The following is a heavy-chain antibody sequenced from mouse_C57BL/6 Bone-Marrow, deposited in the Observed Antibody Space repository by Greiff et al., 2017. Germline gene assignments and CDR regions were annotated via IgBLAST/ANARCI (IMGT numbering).Heavy chain of an antibody. D-gene: IGHD2-13*01. Sequence: QVQLKQPGAELVKPGASVKLSCKASGYTFTSYWMQWVKQRPGQGLEWIGEIDPSDSYTNYNQKFKGKATLTVDTSSSPAYMQLSSLTSEDSAVYYCARDYYYYAMDYWGQGTSVTVSS. CDR2: IDPSDSYT. CDR3: ARDYYYYAMDY. V-gene: IGHV1-50*01. J-gene: IGHJ4*01. CDR1: GYTFTSYW.